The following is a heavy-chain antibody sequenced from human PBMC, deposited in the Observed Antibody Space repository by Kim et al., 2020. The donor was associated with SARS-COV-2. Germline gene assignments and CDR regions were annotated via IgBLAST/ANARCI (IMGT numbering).Heavy chain of an antibody. D-gene: IGHD6-19*01. CDR3: AREGSGTRPTFDY. V-gene: IGHV4-59*01. Sequence: YAPSLKGRPTISVDTSKNQFSLKLSSVPGADTAVYYWAREGSGTRPTFDYWGQGTLVTVSS. J-gene: IGHJ4*02.